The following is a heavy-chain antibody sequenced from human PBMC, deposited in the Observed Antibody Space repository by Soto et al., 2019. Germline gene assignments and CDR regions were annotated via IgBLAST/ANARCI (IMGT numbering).Heavy chain of an antibody. CDR3: ASDHKYSKYCGGDCGHSFDY. J-gene: IGHJ4*02. CDR2: MSVYNGDT. V-gene: IGHV1-18*04. CDR1: GYTFTSFG. Sequence: QVQLVQSGAEVKKPGASVKVSCTASGYTFTSFGISWVRQAPGQGLEWMGWMSVYNGDTNYLQKSQGRVTMTTATSTTTASTEVRSIRSDDPAVYYCASDHKYSKYCGGDCGHSFDYWGQGTLVTVSS. D-gene: IGHD2-21*02.